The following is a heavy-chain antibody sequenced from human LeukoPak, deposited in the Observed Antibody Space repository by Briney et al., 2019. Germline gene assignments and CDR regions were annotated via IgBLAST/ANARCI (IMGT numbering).Heavy chain of an antibody. CDR2: ISGSGGTT. CDR3: AKGDNYDYVWGSYPRCFDY. D-gene: IGHD3-16*02. J-gene: IGHJ4*02. CDR1: GFTFSSYA. V-gene: IGHV3-23*01. Sequence: GGSLRLSCAASGFTFSSYAMSWVRQAPGKGLEWVSSISGSGGTTYYADSVLGRFTISRDNSKNTLFLQTNSLRAEDTAVYYCAKGDNYDYVWGSYPRCFDYWGQGTLVTVSS.